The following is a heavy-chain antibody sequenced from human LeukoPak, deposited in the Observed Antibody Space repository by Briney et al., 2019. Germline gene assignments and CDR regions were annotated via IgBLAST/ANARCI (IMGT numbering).Heavy chain of an antibody. V-gene: IGHV1-18*01. CDR2: ISAYNGNT. CDR1: GGTFSSYA. J-gene: IGHJ4*02. Sequence: ASVTVSCKASGGTFSSYAISWVRQAPGQGLEWMGWISAYNGNTNYAQKLQGRVTMTTDTSTSTAYMELRSLRSDDTAVYYCARDIRYFDWLLIPKPKIDYWGQGTLVTVSS. D-gene: IGHD3-9*01. CDR3: ARDIRYFDWLLIPKPKIDY.